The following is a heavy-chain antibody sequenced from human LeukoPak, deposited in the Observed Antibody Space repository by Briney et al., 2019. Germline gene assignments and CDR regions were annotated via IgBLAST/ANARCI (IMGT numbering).Heavy chain of an antibody. Sequence: PSETLSLTCTVSGGSISSSSCYWGWIRQPPGKGLEWIGSIYYSGSTYYNPSLKSRVTISVDTSKNQFSLKLSSVTAADTAVYYCARSNDPWSLALFDYWGQGTLVTVSS. CDR1: GGSISSSSCY. CDR3: ARSNDPWSLALFDY. V-gene: IGHV4-39*01. CDR2: IYYSGST. J-gene: IGHJ4*02. D-gene: IGHD1-26*01.